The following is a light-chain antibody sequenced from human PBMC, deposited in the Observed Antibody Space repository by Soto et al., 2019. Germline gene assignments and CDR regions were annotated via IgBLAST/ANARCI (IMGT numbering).Light chain of an antibody. J-gene: IGKJ3*01. CDR2: DAS. CDR1: QDISTF. V-gene: IGKV1-33*01. Sequence: DIQMTQSPSSLSASVGDRVTLTCQASQDISTFLNWYHQEPGKAPKLLISDASALETGVPSRSRGSGAGTDFTFTISCLQSEDFATYYCQQYYSYPPVFGPGTKVDIK. CDR3: QQYYSYPPV.